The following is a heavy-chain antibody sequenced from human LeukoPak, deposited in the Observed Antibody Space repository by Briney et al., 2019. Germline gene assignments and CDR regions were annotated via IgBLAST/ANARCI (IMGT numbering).Heavy chain of an antibody. CDR3: ASMDFWSGYPFDY. D-gene: IGHD3-3*01. J-gene: IGHJ4*02. CDR2: ISSSGSTI. V-gene: IGHV3-48*04. Sequence: GGSLRLSCAASGFTFSSYSMNWVRQAPGKGLEWVSYISSSGSTIYYADSVKGRFTISRDNAKNSLYLQMNSLRAEDTAVYYCASMDFWSGYPFDYWGQGTLVTVSS. CDR1: GFTFSSYS.